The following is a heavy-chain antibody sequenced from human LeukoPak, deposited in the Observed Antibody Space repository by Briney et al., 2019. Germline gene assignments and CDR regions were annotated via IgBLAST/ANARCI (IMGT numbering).Heavy chain of an antibody. J-gene: IGHJ5*02. V-gene: IGHV4-30-4*01. CDR1: GGSISSGDYY. CDR2: IYYSGST. CDR3: ARYQEYYYDSSGYNWFDP. Sequence: SETLSLTCTVSGGSISSGDYYWSWIRQPPGKGLEWIGYIYYSGSTYYNPSLKSRVTISVDTSKNQFSLKLSSVTAADTAAYYCARYQEYYYDSSGYNWFDPWGQGTLVTVSS. D-gene: IGHD3-22*01.